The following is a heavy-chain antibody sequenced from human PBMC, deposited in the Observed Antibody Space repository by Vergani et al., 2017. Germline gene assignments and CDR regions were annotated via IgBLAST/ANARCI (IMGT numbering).Heavy chain of an antibody. J-gene: IGHJ6*02. V-gene: IGHV3-30*18. CDR1: GFTFSSYG. CDR3: AKDPGGSFNYYYYGMDV. Sequence: QVQLVESGGGVVQPGRSLRLSCAASGFTFSSYGMHWVRQAPGKGLEWVAVISYDGSNKYYADSVKGRFTISRDNPKNTLYLQMNSLRAEDTAVYYCAKDPGGSFNYYYYGMDVWGQGTTVTVSS. CDR2: ISYDGSNK. D-gene: IGHD1-26*01.